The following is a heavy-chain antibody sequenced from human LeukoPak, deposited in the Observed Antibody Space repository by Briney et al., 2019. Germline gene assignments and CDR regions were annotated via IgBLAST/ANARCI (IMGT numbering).Heavy chain of an antibody. J-gene: IGHJ6*03. V-gene: IGHV1-18*01. Sequence: ASVKVSCKASGYTFTSYGISWVRQAPGQGLKWMGWISAYNGNTNYAQKLQGRVTMTTDTSTSTAYMELRSLRSDDTAVYYCARTYSSSWYSRYYYYYYMDVWGKGTTVTFSS. CDR3: ARTYSSSWYSRYYYYYYMDV. CDR2: ISAYNGNT. CDR1: GYTFTSYG. D-gene: IGHD6-13*01.